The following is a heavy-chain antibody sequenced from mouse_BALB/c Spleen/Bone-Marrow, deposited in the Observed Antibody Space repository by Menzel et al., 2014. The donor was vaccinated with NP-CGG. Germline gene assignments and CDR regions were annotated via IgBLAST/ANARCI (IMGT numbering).Heavy chain of an antibody. CDR3: ARVLRYAMDY. V-gene: IGHV2-9*02. CDR1: GFSLTSYG. CDR2: IWAGGST. Sequence: VNLVESGPGLVAPSQSLSITCTVSGFSLTSYGVHWVRQPPGKGLEWLGVIWAGGSTNYNSALMSRLSISKDNSKSQVFLKMNSLQTDDTAMYYCARVLRYAMDYWGQGTSVTVSS. J-gene: IGHJ4*01.